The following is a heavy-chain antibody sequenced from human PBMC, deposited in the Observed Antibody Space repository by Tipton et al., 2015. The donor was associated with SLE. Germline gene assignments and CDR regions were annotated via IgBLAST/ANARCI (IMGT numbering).Heavy chain of an antibody. D-gene: IGHD3-22*01. J-gene: IGHJ4*02. V-gene: IGHV4-34*01. CDR2: INHSGST. CDR3: ARLGYNYDSDVYYGPIPVGY. Sequence: TLSLTCAVYGGSFSGCYWSWIRQPPGKGLEWIGEINHSGSTNYNPSLKSRVTISVDTAKNQFSLKLTSVTAADTAVYYCARLGYNYDSDVYYGPIPVGYWGQGTLVTVSS. CDR1: GGSFSGCY.